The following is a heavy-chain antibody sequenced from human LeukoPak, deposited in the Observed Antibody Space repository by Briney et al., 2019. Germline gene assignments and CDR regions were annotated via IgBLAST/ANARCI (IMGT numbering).Heavy chain of an antibody. D-gene: IGHD3-3*01. J-gene: IGHJ3*02. CDR2: ISSTSTYI. CDR3: ARAMDFGVASDAFDI. Sequence: GGSLRLSCAASGFTFSRYSMNWVRQAPGKGLEWVSTISSTSTYIYYADSVEGRFTISRDNARNSLYLQMNSLRAEDTAVYFCARAMDFGVASDAFDIWGQGTMVTVSS. CDR1: GFTFSRYS. V-gene: IGHV3-21*01.